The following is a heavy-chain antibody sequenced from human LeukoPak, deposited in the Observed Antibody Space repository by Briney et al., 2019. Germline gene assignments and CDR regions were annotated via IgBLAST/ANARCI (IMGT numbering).Heavy chain of an antibody. D-gene: IGHD1-26*01. CDR2: IIPILGIA. Sequence: GASVKVSCKASGGTFSSYAISWVRQAPGQGLEWMGRIIPILGIANYAQKFQGRVTITADKSTSTAYMELSSLRSEDTAVYYCAREVGATKSQRPYYFDYWGQGTLVTVSS. V-gene: IGHV1-69*04. CDR3: AREVGATKSQRPYYFDY. J-gene: IGHJ4*02. CDR1: GGTFSSYA.